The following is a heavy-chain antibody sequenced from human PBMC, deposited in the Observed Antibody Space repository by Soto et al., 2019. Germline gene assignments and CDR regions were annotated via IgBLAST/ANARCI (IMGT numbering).Heavy chain of an antibody. CDR1: GGSFSGYY. CDR3: ARGGGLLLWFGELSQPFDP. J-gene: IGHJ5*02. D-gene: IGHD3-10*01. V-gene: IGHV4-34*01. CDR2: INHSGST. Sequence: PSETLSLTCAVYGGSFSGYYWSWIRQPPGKGLEWIGEINHSGSTNYNPSLKSRVTISVDTSKNQFSLKLSSVTAADTAVYYCARGGGLLLWFGELSQPFDPWGKGTLVTVSS.